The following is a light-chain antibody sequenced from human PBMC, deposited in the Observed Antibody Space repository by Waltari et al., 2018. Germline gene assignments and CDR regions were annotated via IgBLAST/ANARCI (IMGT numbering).Light chain of an antibody. CDR2: DVS. V-gene: IGLV2-14*01. J-gene: IGLJ3*02. Sequence: QSALTQPASVSGSPGQSITISCYGTSSDIGFYNYVSWYQQHPGKAPKLIIYDVSQRPSGVSDRCSGSKSGNTASLTISGLQAEDEADYYCNSYTGSSSWVFGGGTKVTVL. CDR3: NSYTGSSSWV. CDR1: SSDIGFYNY.